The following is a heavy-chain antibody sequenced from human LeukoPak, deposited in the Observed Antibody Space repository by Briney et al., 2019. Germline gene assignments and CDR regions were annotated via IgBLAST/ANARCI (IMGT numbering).Heavy chain of an antibody. CDR2: IKSKTDGGTT. CDR3: TTAYYYDSSGYDFDY. V-gene: IGHV3-15*01. Sequence: GGSLRLSCAASGFTFSNAWMSWVRQAPGKGLEWVGRIKSKTDGGTTDYAAPVKGRFTIPRDDSKNTLYLQMNSLKTEDTAVYYCTTAYYYDSSGYDFDYWGQGTLVTVSS. D-gene: IGHD3-22*01. CDR1: GFTFSNAW. J-gene: IGHJ4*02.